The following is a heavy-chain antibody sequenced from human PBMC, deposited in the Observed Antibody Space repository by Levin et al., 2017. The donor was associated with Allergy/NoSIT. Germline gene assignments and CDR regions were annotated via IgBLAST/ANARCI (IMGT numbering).Heavy chain of an antibody. V-gene: IGHV2-5*01. CDR3: AHLRPYYVDTAMVVAGHSFDY. J-gene: IGHJ4*02. CDR1: GFSLSTSGVG. D-gene: IGHD5-18*01. Sequence: QTLSLTCTFSGFSLSTSGVGVGWIRQPPGKALEWLALIYWNDDKRYSPSLKSRLTITKDTSKNQVVLTMTNMDPVDTATYYCAHLRPYYVDTAMVVAGHSFDYWGQGTLVTVSS. CDR2: IYWNDDK.